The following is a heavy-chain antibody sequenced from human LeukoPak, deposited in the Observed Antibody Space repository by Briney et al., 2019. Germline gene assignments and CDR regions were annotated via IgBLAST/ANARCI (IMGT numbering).Heavy chain of an antibody. CDR1: GYTFTGYY. D-gene: IGHD3-10*01. CDR2: INPNGGGT. J-gene: IGHJ6*03. V-gene: IGHV1-2*02. CDR3: ARDREDYYGSGSSNLYYYYMDV. Sequence: ASVKVSCKASGYTFTGYYMHWVRQAPGQGLEWMGWINPNGGGTNYAQKFQGRVTMTRDTSISTAYMELSRLRSDDTAVYYCARDREDYYGSGSSNLYYYYMDVWGKGTTVTVSS.